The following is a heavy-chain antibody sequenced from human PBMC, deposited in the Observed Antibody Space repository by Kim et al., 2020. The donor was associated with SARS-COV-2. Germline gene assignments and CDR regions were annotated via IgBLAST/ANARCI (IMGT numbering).Heavy chain of an antibody. J-gene: IGHJ4*01. Sequence: SETLSLTCTVSGGSINSSDYYWGWIRQPPGKGLEWIGTVYYSGTTKYNPPLKSRVTISVDTSRNQFSLSLSTVTAADTAVYYCARHRAIYGSRAFLYWGHGALVTVSS. D-gene: IGHD3-3*01. CDR2: VYYSGTT. CDR3: ARHRAIYGSRAFLY. V-gene: IGHV4-39*01. CDR1: GGSINSSDYY.